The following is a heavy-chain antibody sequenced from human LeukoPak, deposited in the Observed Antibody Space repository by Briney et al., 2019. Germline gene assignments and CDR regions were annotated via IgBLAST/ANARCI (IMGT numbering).Heavy chain of an antibody. CDR2: IKQDGSEK. V-gene: IGHV3-7*01. CDR1: GFTFSSYW. CDR3: AILVVDTAMADSDY. J-gene: IGHJ4*02. Sequence: GGSLRLSCAASGFTFSSYWMSWVRQAPGKGLEWVANIKQDGSEKYYVDSVKGRFTISRDNAKNSLYLQMNSLRAEDTAVYYCAILVVDTAMADSDYWGQGTLVTVSS. D-gene: IGHD5-18*01.